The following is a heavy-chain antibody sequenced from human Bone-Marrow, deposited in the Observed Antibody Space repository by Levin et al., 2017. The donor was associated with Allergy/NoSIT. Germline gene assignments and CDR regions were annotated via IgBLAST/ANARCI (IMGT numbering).Heavy chain of an antibody. CDR1: GSSISSGYY. CDR2: IYHSGST. CDR3: ARLGCSSTRCYGAYDYMDG. V-gene: IGHV4-38-2*01. J-gene: IGHJ6*03. Sequence: PGGSLRLSCAVSGSSISSGYYWGWIRQPPGTGLEWIGSIYHSGSTYYTPSLRSRVTISVDTSKNQFSLKLSSVTAADTAVYYCARLGCSSTRCYGAYDYMDGWGKGTTVTVSS. D-gene: IGHD2-2*01.